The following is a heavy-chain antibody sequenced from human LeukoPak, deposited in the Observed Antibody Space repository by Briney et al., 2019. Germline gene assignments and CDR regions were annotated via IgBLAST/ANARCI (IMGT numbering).Heavy chain of an antibody. CDR2: IRGSGDTT. CDR3: AKGHIDSSWLYFDY. J-gene: IGHJ4*02. D-gene: IGHD6-13*01. Sequence: GGSLRLSCAAPGFTFSTYGMSWVRRAPGKGLEGFSGIRGSGDTTYYVDSVKGRFTISRDNSKNTLYLQLNSLRAEDTAVYYCAKGHIDSSWLYFDYWGQGTQITVSP. V-gene: IGHV3-23*01. CDR1: GFTFSTYG.